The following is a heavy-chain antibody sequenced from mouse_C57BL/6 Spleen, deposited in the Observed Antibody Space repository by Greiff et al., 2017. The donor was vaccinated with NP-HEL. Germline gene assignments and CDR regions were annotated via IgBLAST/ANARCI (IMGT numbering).Heavy chain of an antibody. D-gene: IGHD4-1*01. CDR3: ARSGKGAMDY. Sequence: VKLQESGAELVRPGTSVKVSCKASGYAFTNYLIEWVKQRPGQGLEWIGVINPGSGGTNYNEKFKGKATLTADKSSSTAYMQLSSLTSEDSAVYFCARSGKGAMDYWGQGTSVTVSS. V-gene: IGHV1-54*01. CDR2: INPGSGGT. CDR1: GYAFTNYL. J-gene: IGHJ4*01.